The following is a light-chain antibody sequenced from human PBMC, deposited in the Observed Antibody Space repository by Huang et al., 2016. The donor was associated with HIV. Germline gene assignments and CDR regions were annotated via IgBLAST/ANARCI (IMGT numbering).Light chain of an antibody. CDR1: QSLNNY. Sequence: IVLTQSPATLSLSPGETATLSCRATQSLNNYLAWYQQRPGQAPRLLIYNASNRAAGIPARFSGSGSGTDFTLKITSVEAEDVGVYYCMQGTHWPLTFGGGTKVEIK. V-gene: IGKV3-11*01. CDR3: MQGTHWPLT. CDR2: NAS. J-gene: IGKJ4*01.